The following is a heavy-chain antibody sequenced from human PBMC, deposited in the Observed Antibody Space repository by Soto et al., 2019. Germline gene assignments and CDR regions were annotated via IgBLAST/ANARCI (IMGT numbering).Heavy chain of an antibody. CDR1: GFTFSSYG. J-gene: IGHJ4*02. CDR2: ISYDGNSK. D-gene: IGHD6-13*01. CDR3: AKGGGSSWFEYYFDY. Sequence: VQLVESGGGVVQPGRSLRLSCAASGFTFSSYGMHWVRQAPGKGLEWVALISYDGNSKYYADSVKGRFTISRDNSKNTLYLQMNSLRTEDTAVFYCAKGGGSSWFEYYFDYWGQGTLVTVSS. V-gene: IGHV3-30*18.